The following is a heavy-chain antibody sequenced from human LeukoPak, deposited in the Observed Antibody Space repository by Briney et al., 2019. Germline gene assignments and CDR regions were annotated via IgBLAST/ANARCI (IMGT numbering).Heavy chain of an antibody. Sequence: PGRSLRLSCADSGFTFSSYGIHWVRQAPGKGLEWVAVISDDGSHEYYADSVKGRFTISRDNSKNMLSLQMNNLRAEDTAVYYCARGDTDTDCWGQGTLVTVSS. CDR1: GFTFSSYG. V-gene: IGHV3-30*03. J-gene: IGHJ4*02. CDR2: ISDDGSHE. CDR3: ARGDTDTDC. D-gene: IGHD3-16*01.